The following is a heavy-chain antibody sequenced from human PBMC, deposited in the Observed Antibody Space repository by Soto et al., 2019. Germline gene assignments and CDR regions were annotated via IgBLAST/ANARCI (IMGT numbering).Heavy chain of an antibody. CDR3: ARSLYDYVWGSNWFDP. CDR1: GFSLSTSGVG. J-gene: IGHJ5*02. D-gene: IGHD3-16*01. V-gene: IGHV2-5*02. CDR2: IYWDDDK. Sequence: QITLKESGPTLVKPTQTLTLTCTFSGFSLSTSGVGVGWIRQPPGKALEWLALIYWDDDKRYSPSLKSRLTNTKDTAKNQVVLTMTNMDPVDTDTYYCARSLYDYVWGSNWFDPWGQGTLVTVSS.